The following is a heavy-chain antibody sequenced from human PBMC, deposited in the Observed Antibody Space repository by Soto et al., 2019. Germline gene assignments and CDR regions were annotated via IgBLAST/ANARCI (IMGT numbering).Heavy chain of an antibody. CDR2: IYHSGTT. D-gene: IGHD5-18*01. J-gene: IGHJ4*02. CDR3: ARGYGRNFDY. V-gene: IGHV4-28*03. Sequence: TSETLSLTCAVSGYSISSSNWWGWIRQPPGKGLEWIGYIYHSGTTYYNPSLKSRVTISVDTSKNQFSLKLTSVTAADTAVYYCARGYGRNFDYWGQGTLVTVSS. CDR1: GYSISSSNW.